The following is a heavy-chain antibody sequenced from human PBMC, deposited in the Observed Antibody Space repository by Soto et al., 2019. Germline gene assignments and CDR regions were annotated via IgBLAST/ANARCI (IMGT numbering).Heavy chain of an antibody. V-gene: IGHV3-74*01. CDR2: INDDGSIT. CDR3: VRALLYYDSLDY. D-gene: IGHD3-3*01. Sequence: LILSCAASGFTFSDYWMHWVRQVPGKGLMWVSRINDDGSITNYADNVKGRFTISRDNAKNTLYLQMRSLRAEDTAVYYCVRALLYYDSLDYWGQGTLVTVSS. CDR1: GFTFSDYW. J-gene: IGHJ4*02.